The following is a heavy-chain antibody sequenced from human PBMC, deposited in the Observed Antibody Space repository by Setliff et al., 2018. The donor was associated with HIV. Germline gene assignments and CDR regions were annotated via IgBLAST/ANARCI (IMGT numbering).Heavy chain of an antibody. Sequence: SVKVSCKASGGTFSSYAISWVRQAPGQGLEWMGGIIPIFGTPNYAQKFQGRVTITAEDESTSAAYMELSSLRSEDTAVYFCALRGYYYDSSGYYCWGQGTVVTVSS. CDR1: GGTFSSYA. CDR3: ALRGYYYDSSGYYC. J-gene: IGHJ4*02. CDR2: IIPIFGTP. V-gene: IGHV1-69*13. D-gene: IGHD3-22*01.